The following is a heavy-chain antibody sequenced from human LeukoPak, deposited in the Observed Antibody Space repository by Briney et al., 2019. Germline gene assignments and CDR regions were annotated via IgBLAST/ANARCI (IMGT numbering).Heavy chain of an antibody. CDR2: INHSGST. CDR1: GGSISSGSYY. D-gene: IGHD1-26*01. V-gene: IGHV4-61*09. J-gene: IGHJ4*02. CDR3: ARLRSPGDFDY. Sequence: SQTLSLTCTVSGGSISSGSYYWSWIRQPAGKGLEWIGEINHSGSTNYNPSLKSRVTISVDTSKNQFSLKLNSVTAADTAMYYCARLRSPGDFDYWGQGTLVTVSS.